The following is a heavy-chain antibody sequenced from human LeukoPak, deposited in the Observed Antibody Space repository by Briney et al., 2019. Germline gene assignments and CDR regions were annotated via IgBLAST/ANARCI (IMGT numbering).Heavy chain of an antibody. CDR2: IIPIFGTA. CDR1: GGTFSSYA. V-gene: IGHV1-69*05. Sequence: SVKVSCKASGGTFSSYAISWVRQARGQGLEWMGRIIPIFGTANYAQKFQGRVTITTDESTSTAYMELSSLRSEDTAVFYCARAPSRGRSGYSACDYWGQGTLVTVSS. D-gene: IGHD3-22*01. CDR3: ARAPSRGRSGYSACDY. J-gene: IGHJ4*02.